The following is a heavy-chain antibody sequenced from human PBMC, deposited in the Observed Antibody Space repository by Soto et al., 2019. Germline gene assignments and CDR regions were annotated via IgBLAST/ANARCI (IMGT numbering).Heavy chain of an antibody. V-gene: IGHV3-11*01. CDR2: ISSSGSTI. Sequence: QVQRVESGGGLVKPGGSLRLSCAASGFTFSDYYMSWIRQAPGKGLEWVSYISSSGSTIYYADSVKGRFTIYRDNDKNSLYLQMNSLRAEDTPVYYCVRGPYDYVWGSDPPHFDYWGQGTLVTVSS. CDR1: GFTFSDYY. D-gene: IGHD3-16*02. J-gene: IGHJ4*02. CDR3: VRGPYDYVWGSDPPHFDY.